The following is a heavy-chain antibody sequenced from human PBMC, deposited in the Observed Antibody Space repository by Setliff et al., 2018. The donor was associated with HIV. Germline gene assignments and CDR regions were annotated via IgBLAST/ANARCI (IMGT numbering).Heavy chain of an antibody. CDR1: GYTFSDYY. CDR2: INPNSGGT. J-gene: IGHJ6*03. V-gene: IGHV1-2*02. CDR3: ARGRRNYFYYYYYYMDV. D-gene: IGHD1-7*01. Sequence: ASVKVSCKASGYTFSDYYMHWVRQAPGQGLEWMGWINPNSGGTNYAQKFQGRVNMTRDTSISTAYMELSSLTSEDTAVYYCARGRRNYFYYYYYYMDVWGKGTTVTVSS.